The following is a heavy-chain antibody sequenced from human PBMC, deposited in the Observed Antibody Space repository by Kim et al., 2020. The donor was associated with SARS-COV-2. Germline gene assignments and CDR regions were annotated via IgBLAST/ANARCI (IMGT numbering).Heavy chain of an antibody. D-gene: IGHD3-9*01. CDR3: AKIPYYDILTGYLY. V-gene: IGHV3-30*18. Sequence: GGSLRLSCAASGFTFSSYGMHWVRQAPGKGLEWVAVISYDGSNKYYADSVKGRFTISRDNSKNTLYLQMNSLRAEDTAVYYCAKIPYYDILTGYLYWGQG. CDR1: GFTFSSYG. CDR2: ISYDGSNK. J-gene: IGHJ4*02.